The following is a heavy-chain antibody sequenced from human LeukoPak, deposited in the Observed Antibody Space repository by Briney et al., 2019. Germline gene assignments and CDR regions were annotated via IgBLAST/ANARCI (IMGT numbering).Heavy chain of an antibody. CDR1: GYSISSGYY. D-gene: IGHD6-19*01. CDR2: IYHSGST. J-gene: IGHJ4*02. CDR3: ASRAVADTFDY. Sequence: SETLSLTCAVSGYSISSGYYWGWIRQPPGKGLEWIGSIYHSGSTYYNPSLKSRVTISVDTSKNHFSLKLSSVTAADTAVYYCASRAVADTFDYWGQGTLVTVSS. V-gene: IGHV4-38-2*01.